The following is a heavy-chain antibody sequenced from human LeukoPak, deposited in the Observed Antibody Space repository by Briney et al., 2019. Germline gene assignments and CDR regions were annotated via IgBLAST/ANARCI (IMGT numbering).Heavy chain of an antibody. V-gene: IGHV3-48*01. Sequence: GGSLRLSCGASGYTFSDYTMNWVRQAPGKGPEWISYISSGGSVMHYADSVKGRFTISRDNVENSLYLQMNSLRVEDAAVYYCTRDLEYWGQGVLVTVSS. J-gene: IGHJ4*02. CDR1: GYTFSDYT. CDR2: ISSGGSVM. CDR3: TRDLEY.